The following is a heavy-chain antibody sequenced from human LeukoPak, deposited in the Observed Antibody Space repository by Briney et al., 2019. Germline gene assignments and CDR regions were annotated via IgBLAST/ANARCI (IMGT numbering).Heavy chain of an antibody. D-gene: IGHD6-19*01. CDR2: IYYSGST. CDR1: GGSISSSSYY. Sequence: PSETLSLTCTVSGGSISSSSYYWGWIRQPPGKGLEWIGSIYYSGSTYYNPSLKSRVTISVDTSKNQFSLKLSSVTAADTAVYYCARKNTVAGFAEYFQHWGQGTLVTVSS. V-gene: IGHV4-39*07. CDR3: ARKNTVAGFAEYFQH. J-gene: IGHJ1*01.